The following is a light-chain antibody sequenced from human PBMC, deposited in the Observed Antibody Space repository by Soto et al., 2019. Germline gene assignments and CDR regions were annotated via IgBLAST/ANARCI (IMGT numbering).Light chain of an antibody. CDR2: GAS. CDR1: QSVSNDF. CDR3: QQYGSSPPST. V-gene: IGKV3-20*01. J-gene: IGKJ1*01. Sequence: EIVLTQSPGILSLSPGERATLSCRASQSVSNDFLAWYQQKPGQAPRLLIYGASTRATDVPDRFSGSGSGADFTLTISTLEPEDFAVYYCQQYGSSPPSTFGQGTKVE.